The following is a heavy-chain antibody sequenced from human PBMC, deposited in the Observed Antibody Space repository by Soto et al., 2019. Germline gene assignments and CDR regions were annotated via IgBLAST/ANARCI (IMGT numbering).Heavy chain of an antibody. CDR1: RGSINSYY. CDR2: VHHSWGS. D-gene: IGHD3-10*01. V-gene: IGHV4-59*08. CDR3: ARQGFGPLHCLVDV. Sequence: QVQLQESGPGLVKPSETLSLSCTVSRGSINSYYWSWIRQSPGKRMEWIGYVHHSWGSSYNPSLQSLVAISLDTSKSQISLKLTSVTATDTAVYYCARQGFGPLHCLVDVWGQGTTVTVSS. J-gene: IGHJ6*02.